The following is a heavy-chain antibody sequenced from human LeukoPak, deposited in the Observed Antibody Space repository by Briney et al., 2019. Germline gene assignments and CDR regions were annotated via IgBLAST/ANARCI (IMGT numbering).Heavy chain of an antibody. J-gene: IGHJ5*02. Sequence: ASGKVSCKASVYTFTSYDISWVRQATGQGLEWMGWMNPNSGNTGYAQKFQGRVTITRNTSITTAYMELSSLRSEDTAVYYCATGHRHREIFWRGVEMHWSAPWGQGPLVTVSS. CDR1: VYTFTSYD. CDR3: ATGHRHREIFWRGVEMHWSAP. V-gene: IGHV1-8*01. CDR2: MNPNSGNT. D-gene: IGHD3-3*01.